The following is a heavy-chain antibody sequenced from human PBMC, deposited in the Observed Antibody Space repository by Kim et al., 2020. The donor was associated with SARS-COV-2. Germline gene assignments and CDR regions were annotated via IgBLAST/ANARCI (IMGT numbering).Heavy chain of an antibody. CDR2: T. D-gene: IGHD3-10*01. Sequence: TYYADSVKGRFTISRDNSKNTLYLQMNSLRAEDTAVYYCAKMWFGELLDYWGQGTLVTVSS. V-gene: IGHV3-23*01. CDR3: AKMWFGELLDY. J-gene: IGHJ4*02.